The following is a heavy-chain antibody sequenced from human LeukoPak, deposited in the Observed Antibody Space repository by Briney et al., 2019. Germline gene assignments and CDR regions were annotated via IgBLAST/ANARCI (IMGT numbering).Heavy chain of an antibody. Sequence: PGGSLRLSCAASGFTFSSYGMHWVRQAPGKGLEWVAVIWYDGSNKYYADSVKGRFTISRDNSKNTLYLQMNSLRAEDTAVYYCAKGPYYDSSGYYDCWGQGTLVTVSS. D-gene: IGHD3-22*01. CDR1: GFTFSSYG. J-gene: IGHJ4*02. CDR3: AKGPYYDSSGYYDC. CDR2: IWYDGSNK. V-gene: IGHV3-33*06.